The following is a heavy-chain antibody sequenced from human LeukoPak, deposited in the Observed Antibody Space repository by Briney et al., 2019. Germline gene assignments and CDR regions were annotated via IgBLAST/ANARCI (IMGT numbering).Heavy chain of an antibody. V-gene: IGHV1-8*02. CDR3: ARGADYGDYVGYYYYYYMDV. D-gene: IGHD4-17*01. J-gene: IGHJ6*03. CDR2: MNPNSGNT. CDR1: GYTFTGYY. Sequence: GASVKVSCKASGYTFTGYYMHWVRQATGQGLEWMGWMNPNSGNTGYAQKFQGRVTMTRNTSISTAYMELSSLRSEDTAVYYCARGADYGDYVGYYYYYYMDVWGKGTTVTISS.